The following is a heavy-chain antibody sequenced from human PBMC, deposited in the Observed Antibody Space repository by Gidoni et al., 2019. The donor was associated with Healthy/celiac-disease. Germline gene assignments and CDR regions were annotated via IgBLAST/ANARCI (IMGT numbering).Heavy chain of an antibody. J-gene: IGHJ6*02. V-gene: IGHV3-30*18. CDR2: IAYDGSNK. Sequence: QVQLVESGGGVVQPGRSLRLSCAASGFTFSSYGMHWVRQAPGKGLEWVAVIAYDGSNKYYADSVKGRFTISRDNSKNTLYLQMNSLRAEDTAVYYCAKDHSYGMDVWGQGTTVTVSS. CDR3: AKDHSYGMDV. D-gene: IGHD4-4*01. CDR1: GFTFSSYG.